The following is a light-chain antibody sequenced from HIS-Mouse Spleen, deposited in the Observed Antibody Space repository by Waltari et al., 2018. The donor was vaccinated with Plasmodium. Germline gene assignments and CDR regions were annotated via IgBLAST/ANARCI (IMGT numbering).Light chain of an antibody. Sequence: DIQMTQSPSSLSASVGDRVTITCLASQSISSYLNWYQQKPGKAPKLLIYAASSLQSGVTSRFSGRGSGTDFTLTISSLQPEDVATYYCQQNYNTWTFGQGTKVEIK. J-gene: IGKJ1*01. CDR2: AAS. CDR1: QSISSY. V-gene: IGKV1-39*01. CDR3: QQNYNTWT.